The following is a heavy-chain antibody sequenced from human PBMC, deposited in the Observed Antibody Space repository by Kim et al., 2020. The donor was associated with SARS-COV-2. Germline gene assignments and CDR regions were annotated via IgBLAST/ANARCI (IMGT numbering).Heavy chain of an antibody. D-gene: IGHD3-22*01. J-gene: IGHJ6*02. V-gene: IGHV3-64*01. CDR3: ARDYDSSGYYGMDV. CDR1: GLNFSSYR. CDR2: ISSSGDST. Sequence: GGSLRLSCAASGLNFSSYRMHWVRQAPGKGLEYVSFISSSGDSTYYANSVRGRFTISRDTSKNTLYLQMGSLRAEDMAVYYCARDYDSSGYYGMDVWGQG.